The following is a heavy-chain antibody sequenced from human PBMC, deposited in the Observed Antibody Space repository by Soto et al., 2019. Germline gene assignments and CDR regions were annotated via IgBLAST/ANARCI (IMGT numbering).Heavy chain of an antibody. D-gene: IGHD3-10*01. CDR1: GDSFTGYW. CDR2: IYPGDSDT. V-gene: IGHV5-51*01. J-gene: IGHJ6*02. Sequence: PWESLKISYRSSGDSFTGYWIGWVRQMPGKGLEWMGIIYPGDSDTRYSPSFQGQVTISADKSISTAYLQWSSLKASDTAMYYCARHSGSGSPYYYYYGMDVWGQGTTVTVSS. CDR3: ARHSGSGSPYYYYYGMDV.